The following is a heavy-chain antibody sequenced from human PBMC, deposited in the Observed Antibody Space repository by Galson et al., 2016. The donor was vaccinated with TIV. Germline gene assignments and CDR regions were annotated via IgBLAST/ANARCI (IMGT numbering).Heavy chain of an antibody. CDR3: AREGSADYDWGRAHFNY. J-gene: IGHJ4*02. V-gene: IGHV4-59*12. CDR2: IYHTGNT. CDR1: GGSTSSYY. D-gene: IGHD3-16*01. Sequence: LSLTCTVSGGSTSSYYWTWIRQPPGKGLEWIGYIYHTGNTIYNPSLKSRVAISLDTYKNQFSLKLSSVTAADTALYYCAREGSADYDWGRAHFNYWGQGTLVTVSS.